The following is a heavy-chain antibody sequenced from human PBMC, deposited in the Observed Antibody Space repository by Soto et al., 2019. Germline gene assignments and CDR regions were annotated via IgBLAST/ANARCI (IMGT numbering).Heavy chain of an antibody. CDR3: ARGKYSSGWYYYFDY. Sequence: PGGSLRLSCAASGFTFSSYWMSWVHQAPGKGLEWVANIKQDGSEKYYVDSVKGRFTISRDNAKNSLYLQMNSLRAEDTAVYYCARGKYSSGWYYYFDYWGQGTLVTVSS. V-gene: IGHV3-7*01. J-gene: IGHJ4*02. D-gene: IGHD6-19*01. CDR1: GFTFSSYW. CDR2: IKQDGSEK.